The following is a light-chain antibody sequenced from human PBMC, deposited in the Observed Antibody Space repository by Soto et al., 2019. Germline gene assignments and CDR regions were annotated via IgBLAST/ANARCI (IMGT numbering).Light chain of an antibody. CDR1: QSIRSW. CDR3: QQYNSYPLS. CDR2: KGS. Sequence: DIQMTQSPSTLSASVGDRVTITGRASQSIRSWLAGYQQKPWKAPNLLIYKGSSLETGVPSRFSGSGSGTEFTLTISSLQPDYFAAYYCQQYNSYPLSFGGGTKVEIK. J-gene: IGKJ4*01. V-gene: IGKV1-5*03.